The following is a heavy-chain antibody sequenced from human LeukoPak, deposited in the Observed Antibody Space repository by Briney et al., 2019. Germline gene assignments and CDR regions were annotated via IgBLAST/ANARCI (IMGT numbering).Heavy chain of an antibody. CDR3: ARDVLTPY. CDR2: IYYSGST. V-gene: IGHV4-39*07. J-gene: IGHJ4*02. CDR1: GGSISSSSYY. D-gene: IGHD6-6*01. Sequence: SETLSLTCTVSGGSISSSSYYWGWIRQPPGKGLEWIGSIYYSGSTYYNPSLKSRVTISVDTSKNQFSLKLSSVTAADTAVCYCARDVLTPYWGQGTLVTVSS.